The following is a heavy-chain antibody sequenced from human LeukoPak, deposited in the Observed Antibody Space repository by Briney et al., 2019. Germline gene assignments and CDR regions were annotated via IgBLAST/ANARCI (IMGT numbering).Heavy chain of an antibody. Sequence: GGSLRLSCAASGFTSSSYAMHWVRQAPGKGLEWVAVISYDGSNKYYADSVKGRFTISRDNSKNTLYLQMNSLRAEDTAVYYCARDGGSFGGGSWVSNWFDPWGQGTLVTVSS. CDR2: ISYDGSNK. D-gene: IGHD2-15*01. J-gene: IGHJ5*02. CDR1: GFTSSSYA. CDR3: ARDGGSFGGGSWVSNWFDP. V-gene: IGHV3-30-3*01.